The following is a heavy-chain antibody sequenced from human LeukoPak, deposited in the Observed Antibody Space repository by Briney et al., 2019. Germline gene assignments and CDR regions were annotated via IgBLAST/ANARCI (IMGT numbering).Heavy chain of an antibody. CDR3: ARDPWGYYYDTNGYSYFDL. CDR1: GFTFSSYE. D-gene: IGHD3-22*01. Sequence: PGGSLRLSCAASGFTFSSYEMNWVRQAPGKGLEWVSYISSRGSNILNADSVKGRFTISRDNAKSSLYLQMNRLRAEDTAVYYCARDPWGYYYDTNGYSYFDLWGRGALVTVSS. CDR2: ISSRGSNI. V-gene: IGHV3-48*03. J-gene: IGHJ2*01.